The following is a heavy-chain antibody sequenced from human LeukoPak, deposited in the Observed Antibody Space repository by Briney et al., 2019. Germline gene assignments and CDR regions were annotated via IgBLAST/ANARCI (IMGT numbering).Heavy chain of an antibody. J-gene: IGHJ3*02. CDR2: ISYDGSNK. Sequence: PGGSLRLSCAASGFTFSNYGMHWVRQAPGKGLEWVAVISYDGSNKYYADSVKGRFTISRDNSKNTLYLQMNSLRAEDTAVYYCARDSDDSSGYYPKNAFDIWGQGTMVTVSS. CDR3: ARDSDDSSGYYPKNAFDI. CDR1: GFTFSNYG. D-gene: IGHD3-22*01. V-gene: IGHV3-30*19.